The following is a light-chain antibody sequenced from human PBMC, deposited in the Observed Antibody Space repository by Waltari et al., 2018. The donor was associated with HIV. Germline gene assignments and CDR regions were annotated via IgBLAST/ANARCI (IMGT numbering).Light chain of an antibody. CDR3: ATWDDALGGPV. V-gene: IGLV1-44*01. J-gene: IGLJ3*02. CDR1: RSNIVSNT. Sequence: QSVLTQPPSASGTPGQRVIISCSGNRSNIVSNTVNWYQQFSGAAPHLRMYSNNERPASLPGLVFVVKFGWAASRAVRGLKWEDEAEYHCATWDDALGGPVLGAGTKLT. CDR2: SNN.